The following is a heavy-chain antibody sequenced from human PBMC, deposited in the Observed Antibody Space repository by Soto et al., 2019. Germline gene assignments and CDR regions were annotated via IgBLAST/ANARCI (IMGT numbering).Heavy chain of an antibody. J-gene: IGHJ4*02. CDR3: ARDQRYLRQGYSDY. CDR2: IGDTGTFI. D-gene: IGHD4-4*01. Sequence: PGGSLSLSCVGSAFIFSDHSMNWVCQAPGKGLEWVTSIGDTGTFIYYADSVKGRFTISRDNAKNSLFLQMDSLRPEDTAVYYCARDQRYLRQGYSDYWGQGTLVTVSS. CDR1: AFIFSDHS. V-gene: IGHV3-21*01.